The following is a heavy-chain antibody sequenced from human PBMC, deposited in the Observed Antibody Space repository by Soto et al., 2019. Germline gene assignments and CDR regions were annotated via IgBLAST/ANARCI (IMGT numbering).Heavy chain of an antibody. Sequence: QVQLVQSGAEVKKPGSSVKVSCKASAGTFSSYTISWVRQAPGQGLEWTGRIIPILGIANYAQKFQGRVTITSDKSTSTADLALSSLVSEDTAVYYCARAFGQAPFDYWRQGTLVTVSS. V-gene: IGHV1-69*02. CDR1: AGTFSSYT. J-gene: IGHJ4*02. CDR2: IIPILGIA. CDR3: ARAFGQAPFDY. D-gene: IGHD3-10*01.